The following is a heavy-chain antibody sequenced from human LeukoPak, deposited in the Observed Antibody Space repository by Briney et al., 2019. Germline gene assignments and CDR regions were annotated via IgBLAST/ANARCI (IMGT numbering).Heavy chain of an antibody. J-gene: IGHJ1*01. CDR1: GGSFSGYY. CDR3: ARQSKGIIVITDFQH. Sequence: SETLSLTCAVYGGSFSGYYWSWIRQPPGKGLEWIGSIYYSGNTYCSPSLKSRVTISVDTSKNQFSLKLSSVTAADTAVYYCARQSKGIIVITDFQHWGQGTLVTVSS. D-gene: IGHD3-22*01. V-gene: IGHV4-34*01. CDR2: IYYSGNT.